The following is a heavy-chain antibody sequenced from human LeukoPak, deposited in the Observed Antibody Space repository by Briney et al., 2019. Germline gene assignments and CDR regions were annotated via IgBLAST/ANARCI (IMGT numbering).Heavy chain of an antibody. CDR3: ARDALDITIFGVVIGQPDV. D-gene: IGHD3-3*01. CDR2: INPRGGST. V-gene: IGHV1-46*01. Sequence: KVFCKATGYTFTSYYIHWVGQAPGQGVEWVGKINPRGGSTSYAQKFQGRVTMTRDTSTSTVYMELSSLRSEDTAVYYCARDALDITIFGVVIGQPDVWGQGTTVTVSS. J-gene: IGHJ6*02. CDR1: GYTFTSYY.